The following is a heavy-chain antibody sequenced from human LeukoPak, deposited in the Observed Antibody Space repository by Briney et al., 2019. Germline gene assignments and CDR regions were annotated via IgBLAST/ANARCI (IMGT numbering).Heavy chain of an antibody. CDR2: IYYSGST. CDR3: ARHVVRYFALHYYFDY. CDR1: GHSISSYY. J-gene: IGHJ4*02. D-gene: IGHD3-9*01. V-gene: IGHV4-59*01. Sequence: PSETLSLTCTVSGHSISSYYWSWIRQPPGKGLEWIGFIYYSGSTNYNPSLKSRVTISVDTSKNQFSLKLNSVTAADTAVYYCARHVVRYFALHYYFDYWGQGTLVTVSS.